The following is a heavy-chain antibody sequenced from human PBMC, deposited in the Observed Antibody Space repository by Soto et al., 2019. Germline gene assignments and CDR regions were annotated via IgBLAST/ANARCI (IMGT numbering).Heavy chain of an antibody. CDR3: ARGLGSREQMADHDALVI. CDR1: GGTFSSYA. V-gene: IGHV1-69*13. D-gene: IGHD6-13*01. CDR2: IIPIFGTA. J-gene: IGHJ3*02. Sequence: VTVSCKASGGTFSSYAISWVRQATGQGLEWMGGIIPIFGTANYAQKFQGRVTITADESTSTAYMELSSLRSEDTAVYYCARGLGSREQMADHDALVIWGQVTMVT.